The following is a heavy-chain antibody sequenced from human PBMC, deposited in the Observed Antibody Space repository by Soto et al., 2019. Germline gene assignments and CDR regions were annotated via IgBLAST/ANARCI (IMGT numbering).Heavy chain of an antibody. CDR1: GGTFSSYT. D-gene: IGHD3-22*01. J-gene: IGHJ4*02. Sequence: GASVKVSCKASGGTFSSYTISWVRQAPGQGLEWMGRIIPILGIANYAQKFQGRATITADKSTSTAYMELSSLRSGDTAVYYCARESAGRDEFESSGDFDYWGQGTLVTVSS. V-gene: IGHV1-69*04. CDR3: ARESAGRDEFESSGDFDY. CDR2: IIPILGIA.